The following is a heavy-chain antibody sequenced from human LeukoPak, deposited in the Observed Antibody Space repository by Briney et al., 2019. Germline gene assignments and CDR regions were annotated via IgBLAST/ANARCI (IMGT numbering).Heavy chain of an antibody. CDR2: TYYRSKWYN. D-gene: IGHD6-13*01. J-gene: IGHJ6*02. V-gene: IGHV6-1*01. Sequence: SQTLSLTCAISGDSVSSNSAAWNWIRQSPSRGLEWLGRTYYRSKWYNDYAVSVKSRITINPDTSKNQFSLQLNSVTPEDTAVYYCARELGSSRYGVYYYYGMDVWGQGTTVTVSS. CDR1: GDSVSSNSAA. CDR3: ARELGSSRYGVYYYYGMDV.